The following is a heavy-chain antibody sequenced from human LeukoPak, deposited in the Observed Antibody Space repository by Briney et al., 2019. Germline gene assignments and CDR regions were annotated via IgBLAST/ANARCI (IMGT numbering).Heavy chain of an antibody. Sequence: GGSLRLSCAASGFSVGRKYMAWVRQAPGKGLEWVSKIHFGGGASYADSVKGRFTISRDNSKNTLYLQMNSLRAEDTAVYYCAKDGGFFGGVYGFDYWGQGTPVTVSS. CDR1: GFSVGRKY. CDR2: IHFGGGA. V-gene: IGHV3-66*01. J-gene: IGHJ4*02. D-gene: IGHD3-3*01. CDR3: AKDGGFFGGVYGFDY.